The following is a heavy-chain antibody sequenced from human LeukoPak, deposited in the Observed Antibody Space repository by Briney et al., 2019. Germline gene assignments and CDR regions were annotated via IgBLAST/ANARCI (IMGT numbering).Heavy chain of an antibody. V-gene: IGHV3-13*01. CDR3: VREARGYHYTYFDY. CDR1: GFTRGSHD. J-gene: IGHJ4*02. Sequence: GGSLRLSGTASGFTRGSHDMHWLRQIPGQGLEGVAAVSSGFHAFFADSVQGRFTVSREDARNSLYLQMNSLRAGDTAVYYCVREARGYHYTYFDYWGQGTLVTVSS. D-gene: IGHD5-18*01. CDR2: VSSGFHA.